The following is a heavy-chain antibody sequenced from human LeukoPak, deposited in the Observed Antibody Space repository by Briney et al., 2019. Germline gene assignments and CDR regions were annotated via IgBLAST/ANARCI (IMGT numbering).Heavy chain of an antibody. J-gene: IGHJ6*03. CDR1: GFTFDDYA. D-gene: IGHD3-22*01. CDR2: ISWNSGSI. V-gene: IGHV3-9*01. Sequence: GGSLRLSCAASGFTFDDYAMHWVRQAPGKGLEWVSGISWNSGSIGYADSVKGRFTISRDNAKNTLYLQMNSLRAEDTAVYYCARAGIFSSGYYYYYMDVWGKGTTVTVSS. CDR3: ARAGIFSSGYYYYYMDV.